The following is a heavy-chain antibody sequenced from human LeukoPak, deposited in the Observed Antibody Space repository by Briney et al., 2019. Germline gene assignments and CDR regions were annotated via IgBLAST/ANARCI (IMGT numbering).Heavy chain of an antibody. CDR2: ISGSGGST. Sequence: AGGSLRLSCAASGFTFSSYAMSWVRQAPGKGLEWVSAISGSGGSTYYADSVKGRFTIARDNSKNTLYLQMSSLRADDTAVYYCARDVHYTSSKPGWPFDIWGQGTVVTVSS. J-gene: IGHJ3*02. D-gene: IGHD6-6*01. CDR1: GFTFSSYA. CDR3: ARDVHYTSSKPGWPFDI. V-gene: IGHV3-23*01.